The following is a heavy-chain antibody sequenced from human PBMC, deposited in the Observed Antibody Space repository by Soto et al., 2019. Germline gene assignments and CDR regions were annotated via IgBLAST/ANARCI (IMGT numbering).Heavy chain of an antibody. CDR1: GFSLSTSGVG. CDR3: AHRGRYDILTGNPAWYFDY. J-gene: IGHJ4*02. CDR2: IYWDDDK. Sequence: QITLKESGPTLVKPTQTLTLTCTFSGFSLSTSGVGVGWIRQPPGKALEWLALIYWDDDKRYSPSLKSRLTITKDTSKNQVVLTMTNMDPVDTATYYCAHRGRYDILTGNPAWYFDYWGQGTLVTVSS. D-gene: IGHD3-9*01. V-gene: IGHV2-5*02.